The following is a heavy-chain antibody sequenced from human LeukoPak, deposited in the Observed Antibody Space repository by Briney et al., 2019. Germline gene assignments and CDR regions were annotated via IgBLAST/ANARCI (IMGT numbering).Heavy chain of an antibody. CDR2: ISGDGGST. CDR3: AKENYDSSGYYWLYFDY. CDR1: GFTFDDYA. Sequence: GGSLRLSCAASGFTFDDYAMHWVRQAPGKGLEWVSLISGDGGSTYYADSVKGRFTISRDNSKNSLHLQMNSLRTEDTALYYCAKENYDSSGYYWLYFDYWGQGTLVTVSS. V-gene: IGHV3-43*02. D-gene: IGHD3-22*01. J-gene: IGHJ4*02.